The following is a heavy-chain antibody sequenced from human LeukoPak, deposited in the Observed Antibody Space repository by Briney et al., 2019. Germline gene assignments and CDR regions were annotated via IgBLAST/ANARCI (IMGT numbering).Heavy chain of an antibody. Sequence: GGSLRLSCAASGFTFSDSAMHWVRQASGKGLEWVGRIKTKANSYATAYAASVKARFNIYRDDSKNTAYLQMNSLKTEDTAVYYCARDRYSGSYPLDYWGQGTLVTVSS. V-gene: IGHV3-73*01. CDR1: GFTFSDSA. CDR2: IKTKANSYAT. CDR3: ARDRYSGSYPLDY. D-gene: IGHD1-26*01. J-gene: IGHJ4*02.